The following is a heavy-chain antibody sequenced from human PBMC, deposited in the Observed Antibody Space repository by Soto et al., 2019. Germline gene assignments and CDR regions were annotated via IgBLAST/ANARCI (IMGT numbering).Heavy chain of an antibody. J-gene: IGHJ6*01. CDR1: GYTFTSYA. D-gene: IGHD6-19*01. CDR3: ARAPLWYSSGWYSDLVVGASKRVEYGMDV. CDR2: INAGNGNT. V-gene: IGHV1-3*01. Sequence: QVQLVQSGAEVKKPGASVKVSCKASGYTFTSYAMHWVRQAPGQRLEWMGWINAGNGNTKYSQKFQGRVTITRDTSASTAYMELSSLRSEDTAVYYCARAPLWYSSGWYSDLVVGASKRVEYGMDVW.